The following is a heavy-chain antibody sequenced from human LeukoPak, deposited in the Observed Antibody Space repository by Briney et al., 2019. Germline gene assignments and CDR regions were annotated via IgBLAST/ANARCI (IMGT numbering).Heavy chain of an antibody. Sequence: SETLSLTCTVSGGSISSSNYYWGWIRQPPGKGLECIGSIYYSGSTYYNPSLKSRVTISVDTSKNQFSLKLSSVTAADTAVYYCARESWYDSSEVDYWGQGTLVTVSS. V-gene: IGHV4-39*07. J-gene: IGHJ4*02. CDR1: GGSISSSNYY. CDR2: IYYSGST. D-gene: IGHD3-22*01. CDR3: ARESWYDSSEVDY.